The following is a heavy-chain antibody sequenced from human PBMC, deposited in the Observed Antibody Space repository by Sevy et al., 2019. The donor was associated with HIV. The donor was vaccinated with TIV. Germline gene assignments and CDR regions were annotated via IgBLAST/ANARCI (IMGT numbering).Heavy chain of an antibody. V-gene: IGHV3-49*03. Sequence: GGSLRLSCTASGFTFGDHAMNWFRQAPGKGLEWVGFIRSKTYGGTTEYAASVKGRFTISRDDSKSIAYLQMNSLKTEDTAVYYCTSGATIYGDYGVDYWGQGTLVTVSS. J-gene: IGHJ4*02. CDR1: GFTFGDHA. D-gene: IGHD4-17*01. CDR2: IRSKTYGGTT. CDR3: TSGATIYGDYGVDY.